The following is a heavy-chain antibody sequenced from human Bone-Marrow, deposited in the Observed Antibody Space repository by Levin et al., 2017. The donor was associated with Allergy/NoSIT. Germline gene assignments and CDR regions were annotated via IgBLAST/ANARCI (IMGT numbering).Heavy chain of an antibody. Sequence: HTSETLSLTCAASGFTFSSYALGWVRQAPGKGLEWVSIISGSGDSTYYSDSVKGRFTISRDNSKNTLYLQMNSLRAEDTAVYLCAKDLSSGLSIYFQHWGQGTLVTVSS. D-gene: IGHD6-19*01. V-gene: IGHV3-23*01. J-gene: IGHJ1*01. CDR1: GFTFSSYA. CDR2: ISGSGDST. CDR3: AKDLSSGLSIYFQH.